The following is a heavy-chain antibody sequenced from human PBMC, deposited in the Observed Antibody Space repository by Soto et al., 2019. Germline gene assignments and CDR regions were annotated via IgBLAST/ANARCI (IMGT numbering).Heavy chain of an antibody. CDR3: ARISILVGAADY. J-gene: IGHJ4*02. V-gene: IGHV2-26*01. CDR1: GFSLSNARMG. CDR2: IFSNDEK. D-gene: IGHD1-26*01. Sequence: QVTLKESGPVLVKPTETLTLTCTVSGFSLSNARMGVSWIRQPPGKALEWLAHIFSNDEKPYSTSPKSRLTISNDTSNSQVVLTMTHMDPVDTAAYHCARISILVGAADYWGQGTLVTVSS.